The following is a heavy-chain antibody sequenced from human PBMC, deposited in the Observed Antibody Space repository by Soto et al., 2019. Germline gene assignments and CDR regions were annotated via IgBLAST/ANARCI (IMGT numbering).Heavy chain of an antibody. CDR1: GFTFSSYA. CDR3: AKGMTTVTTGYYYYYYMDV. V-gene: IGHV3-23*01. D-gene: IGHD4-17*01. J-gene: IGHJ6*03. CDR2: ISGSGGST. Sequence: GGSLRLSCAASGFTFSSYAMSWVRQAPGKGLEWVSAISGSGGSTYCADSVKGRFTISRDNSKNTLYLQMNSLRAEDTAVYYCAKGMTTVTTGYYYYYYMDVWGKGTTVTVSS.